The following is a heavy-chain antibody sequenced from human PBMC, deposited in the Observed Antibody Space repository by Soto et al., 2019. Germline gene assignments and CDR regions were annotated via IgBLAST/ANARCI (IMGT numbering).Heavy chain of an antibody. CDR2: IIPVFGII. V-gene: IGHV1-69*04. CDR3: ARAGEDVNDAFEI. CDR1: GGTFSSDA. J-gene: IGHJ3*02. Sequence: QVQLVQSGAEVQKPGSSVKVSCKASGGTFSSDAIAWVRQAPGQGLEWMGRIIPVFGIINYAQEFQGRVTLTADTSTITAYMELSSLRSEDTAVYYCARAGEDVNDAFEIWGQGTMVTVSS. D-gene: IGHD3-10*01.